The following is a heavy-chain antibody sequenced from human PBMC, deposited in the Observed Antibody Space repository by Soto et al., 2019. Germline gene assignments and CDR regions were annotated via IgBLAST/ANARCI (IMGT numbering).Heavy chain of an antibody. J-gene: IGHJ6*02. CDR3: AKDVRDSGSFVDV. D-gene: IGHD1-26*01. V-gene: IGHV3-30*18. CDR2: ISYDGSNK. Sequence: GGSLRLSSAASEFTFSSYGMHWVRQAPGKGLEWVAVISYDGSNKYYADSVKGRFTISRDNSKNTLYLQMNSLRAEDTAVYYCAKDVRDSGSFVDVWGQGTTVTVSS. CDR1: EFTFSSYG.